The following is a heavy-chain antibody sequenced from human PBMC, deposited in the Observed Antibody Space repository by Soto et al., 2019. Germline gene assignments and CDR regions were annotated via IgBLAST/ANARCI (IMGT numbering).Heavy chain of an antibody. Sequence: QVQLVESGGGVVQPGRSLRLSCAASGFTFSSYGMHWVRQSPGKGLEWVAVIWYDGSNKYYADSVKGRFTISRDNSKNTLYLQINCLRAEDTAVYYCARDSTRIFGVVMPRPGFDYWCQGTLVTVSS. D-gene: IGHD3-3*01. V-gene: IGHV3-33*01. CDR3: ARDSTRIFGVVMPRPGFDY. CDR2: IWYDGSNK. J-gene: IGHJ4*02. CDR1: GFTFSSYG.